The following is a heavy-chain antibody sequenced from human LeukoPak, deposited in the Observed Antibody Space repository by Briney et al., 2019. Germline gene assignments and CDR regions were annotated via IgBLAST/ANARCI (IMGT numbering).Heavy chain of an antibody. CDR1: GASISSYY. V-gene: IGHV4-59*01. J-gene: IGHJ5*02. Sequence: SETLSLTCTVSGASISSYYWSWIRQPPGKGLEWIGYMYYTGSTNYNPSLKSRVTISVDTSKNQFSLKLCSVTAADTAVYYCARDRAYYYDSSGFNWFDPWGQGTLVTVSS. CDR2: MYYTGST. D-gene: IGHD3-22*01. CDR3: ARDRAYYYDSSGFNWFDP.